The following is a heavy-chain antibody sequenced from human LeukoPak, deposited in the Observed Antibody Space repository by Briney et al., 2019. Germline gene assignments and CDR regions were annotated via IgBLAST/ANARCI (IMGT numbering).Heavy chain of an antibody. D-gene: IGHD3-10*01. Sequence: SETLSLTCAVYGGSFSGYYWSWIRQPPGKGLEWIGEINHSGSTNYNPSLKSRVTMSVDTSKNQFSLKLISVTAADTAVYYCARATYYYGSGRLHRAFDIWGQGTMVTVSS. CDR1: GGSFSGYY. CDR3: ARATYYYGSGRLHRAFDI. CDR2: INHSGST. V-gene: IGHV4-34*01. J-gene: IGHJ3*02.